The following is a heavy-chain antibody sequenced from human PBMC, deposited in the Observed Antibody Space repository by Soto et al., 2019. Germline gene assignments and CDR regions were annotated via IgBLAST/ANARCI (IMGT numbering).Heavy chain of an antibody. J-gene: IGHJ4*02. CDR2: INAGNGNT. CDR1: GYTFTSYA. V-gene: IGHV1-3*01. CDR3: AREGGYAPFAY. Sequence: ASVKVSCKASGYTFTSYAMHWVRQAPGQRLEWMGWINAGNGNTKYSQKFQGRVTITRDTSASTAYMELSSLRSEDTAVYYCAREGGYAPFAYWGQGTLVPVSS. D-gene: IGHD5-12*01.